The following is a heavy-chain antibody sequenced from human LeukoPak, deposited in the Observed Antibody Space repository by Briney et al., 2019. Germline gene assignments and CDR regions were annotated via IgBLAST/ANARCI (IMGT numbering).Heavy chain of an antibody. J-gene: IGHJ4*02. CDR2: INPNSGGT. D-gene: IGHD1-26*01. CDR3: AKSAGSYWGIFDY. Sequence: ASVKVSCKASGYTFTGYYMHWVRQAPGQGLEWMGWINPNSGGTNYAQKFQGRVTMTRDTSISTAYMELSRLRSDDTAVYYCAKSAGSYWGIFDYWGQGTLVTVPS. CDR1: GYTFTGYY. V-gene: IGHV1-2*02.